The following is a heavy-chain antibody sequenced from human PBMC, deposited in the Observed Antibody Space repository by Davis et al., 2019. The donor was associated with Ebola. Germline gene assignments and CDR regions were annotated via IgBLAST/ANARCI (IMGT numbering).Heavy chain of an antibody. J-gene: IGHJ6*02. Sequence: GESLKISCKGSGYSFTSYWIGWVRQMPGKGLEWMGRIDPSDSYTNYSPSFQGHVTISADKSISTAYLQWSSLKASDTAMYYCARLGYYGSGSYLGYGMDVWGQGTTVTVSS. CDR1: GYSFTSYW. D-gene: IGHD3-10*01. CDR2: IDPSDSYT. CDR3: ARLGYYGSGSYLGYGMDV. V-gene: IGHV5-10-1*01.